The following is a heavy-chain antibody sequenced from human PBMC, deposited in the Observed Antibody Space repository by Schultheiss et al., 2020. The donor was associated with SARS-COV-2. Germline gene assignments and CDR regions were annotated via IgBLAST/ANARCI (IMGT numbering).Heavy chain of an antibody. CDR2: ISYDGSNK. CDR3: ARVPHSSSGAFDI. Sequence: GGSLRLSCAASGFTFSSYGMHWVRQAPGKGLEWVAVISYDGSNKYYADSVKGRFTISRDNSKNTLYLQMNSLRAEDTAVYYCARVPHSSSGAFDIWGQGTMVTVSS. J-gene: IGHJ3*02. CDR1: GFTFSSYG. V-gene: IGHV3-30*03. D-gene: IGHD6-6*01.